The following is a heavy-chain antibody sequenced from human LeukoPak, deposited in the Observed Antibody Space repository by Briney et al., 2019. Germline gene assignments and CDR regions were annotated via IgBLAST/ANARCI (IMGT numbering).Heavy chain of an antibody. J-gene: IGHJ4*02. CDR2: ISGSGGST. CDR1: RFTFSSYA. Sequence: PGGPLRLSCAASRFTFSSYAMSWVRQAPGKGLEWVSAISGSGGSTYYADSVKGRFTISRDNSKNTLYLQMNSLRAEDTAVYYCAKDSVYCSSTSCYVYWGQGTLVTVSS. CDR3: AKDSVYCSSTSCYVY. D-gene: IGHD2-2*01. V-gene: IGHV3-23*01.